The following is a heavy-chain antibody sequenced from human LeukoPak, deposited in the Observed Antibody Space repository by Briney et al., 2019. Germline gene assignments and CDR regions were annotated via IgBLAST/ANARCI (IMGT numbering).Heavy chain of an antibody. CDR3: ARVRGHWYWFDP. CDR2: IYYSGST. CDR1: GGSISSGGYY. V-gene: IGHV4-31*03. D-gene: IGHD3-10*01. J-gene: IGHJ5*02. Sequence: SETLSLTCTVSGGSISSGGYYWSWIRQHPGKGLEWIGYIYYSGSTYYNPSLKSRVTISVDTSKNQFSLKLSSVTAADTAVYYCARVRGHWYWFDPWGQGTLVTVSS.